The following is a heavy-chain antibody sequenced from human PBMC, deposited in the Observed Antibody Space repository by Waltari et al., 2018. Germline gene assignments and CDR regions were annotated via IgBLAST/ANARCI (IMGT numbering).Heavy chain of an antibody. CDR1: GYSISSGYY. V-gene: IGHV4-38-2*01. CDR3: ARHTGIAAAGTVQDAFDI. CDR2: IYHSGST. J-gene: IGHJ3*02. Sequence: QVQLQESGPGLVKPSETLSLTCAVSGYSISSGYYWGWIRQPPGKGLEWIGSIYHSGSTYYNPSLKSRVTISVDTSKNQFSPKLSSVTAADTAVYYCARHTGIAAAGTVQDAFDIWGQGTMVTVSS. D-gene: IGHD6-13*01.